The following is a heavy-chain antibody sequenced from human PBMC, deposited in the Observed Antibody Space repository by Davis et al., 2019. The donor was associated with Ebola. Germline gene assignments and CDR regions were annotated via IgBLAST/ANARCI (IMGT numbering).Heavy chain of an antibody. J-gene: IGHJ4*02. CDR1: GYTFTSYY. V-gene: IGHV1-46*01. CDR3: AREVEMAVGGCDY. CDR2: INPSGGST. Sequence: ASVKVSCKASGYTFTSYYMHWVRQAPGQGLEWMGIINPSGGSTNYAQKFQGRVTITADESTSTAYMELSSLRSEDTAVYYCAREVEMAVGGCDYWGQGTLVTVSS. D-gene: IGHD5-24*01.